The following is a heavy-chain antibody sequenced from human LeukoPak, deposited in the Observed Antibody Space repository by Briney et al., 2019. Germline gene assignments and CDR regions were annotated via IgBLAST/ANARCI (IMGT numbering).Heavy chain of an antibody. CDR1: GFSFSTYA. CDR2: VNGNGGST. J-gene: IGHJ4*02. D-gene: IGHD6-6*01. V-gene: IGHV3-23*01. Sequence: GGSLRLSCAASGFSFSTYAMSWVRQAPGKGLEWVSGVNGNGGSTSYADSVKGRFTIFRDNSKNTVYLQMNSLRVEDTAVYYCARVYHSSSGRAIDYWGQGTLVTVSS. CDR3: ARVYHSSSGRAIDY.